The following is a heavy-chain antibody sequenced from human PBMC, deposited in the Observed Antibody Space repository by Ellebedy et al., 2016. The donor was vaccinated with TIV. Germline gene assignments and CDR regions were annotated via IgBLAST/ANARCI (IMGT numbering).Heavy chain of an antibody. V-gene: IGHV3-33*01. J-gene: IGHJ4*02. CDR3: ARDRHVDRGDCLDY. CDR1: GFTFSSYG. CDR2: IWYDGGNK. D-gene: IGHD2-21*02. Sequence: GESLKISCAASGFTFSSYGMHWVRQAPGKGLEWVAFIWYDGGNKYYADSVKGRFTISRDNSKNTLSLQMNSLNAEDTAVYYCARDRHVDRGDCLDYWGQGTLVTVSS.